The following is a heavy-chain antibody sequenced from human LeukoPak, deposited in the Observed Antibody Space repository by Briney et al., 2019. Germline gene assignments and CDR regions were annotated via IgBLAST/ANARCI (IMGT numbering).Heavy chain of an antibody. CDR3: ARLRRSGYYIY. J-gene: IGHJ4*02. D-gene: IGHD3-3*01. CDR2: IYSGGST. V-gene: IGHV3-66*04. Sequence: GGSLRLSCAASGFTVSSNYMSWVRQAPGKGLEWVSVIYSGGSTYYADSVKGRFTISRDNSKNTLYLQMNSLRAEDTAVYYCARLRRSGYYIYWGQGTLVTVSS. CDR1: GFTVSSNY.